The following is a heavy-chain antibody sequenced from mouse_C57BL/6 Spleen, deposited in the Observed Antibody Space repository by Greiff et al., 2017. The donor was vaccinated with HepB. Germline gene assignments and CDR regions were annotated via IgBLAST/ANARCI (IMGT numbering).Heavy chain of an antibody. CDR2: ISSGSSTI. D-gene: IGHD1-1*01. V-gene: IGHV5-17*01. CDR1: GFTFSDYG. Sequence: EVKLMESGGGLVKPGGSLKLSCAASGFTFSDYGMHWVRQAPEKGLEWVAYISSGSSTIYYADTVKGRFTISRDNAKNTLFLQMTSLRSEDTAMYYCAREPGIYSAMDYWGQGTSVTVSS. CDR3: AREPGIYSAMDY. J-gene: IGHJ4*01.